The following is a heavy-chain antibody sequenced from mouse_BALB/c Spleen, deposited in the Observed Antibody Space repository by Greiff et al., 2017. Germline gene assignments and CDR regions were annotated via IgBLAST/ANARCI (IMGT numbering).Heavy chain of an antibody. V-gene: IGHV8-12*01. J-gene: IGHJ2*01. CDR1: GFSLSTSGMG. CDR2: IYWDDDK. Sequence: QVTLKESGPGILQPSQTLSLTCSFSGFSLSTSGMGVSWIRQPSGKGLEWLAHIYWDDDKRYNPSLKSRLTISKDTSSNQVFLKITSVDTADTATYYCARISYGYYFDYWGQGTTLTVSS. D-gene: IGHD1-1*02. CDR3: ARISYGYYFDY.